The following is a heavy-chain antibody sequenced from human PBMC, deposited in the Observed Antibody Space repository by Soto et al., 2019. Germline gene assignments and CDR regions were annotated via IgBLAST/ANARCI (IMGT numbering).Heavy chain of an antibody. CDR1: GYTFSRYG. Sequence: ASVTDSSKASGYTFSRYGISWVRQAPGQGLEWMGWISGYNGDTKYAQKVQGRVTMTIDTSTYTAYMELRSLTSDDTAIYYCAKNGQPPYYYYGMDVWGQGTTVTVSS. V-gene: IGHV1-18*01. CDR3: AKNGQPPYYYYGMDV. CDR2: ISGYNGDT. D-gene: IGHD2-8*01. J-gene: IGHJ6*02.